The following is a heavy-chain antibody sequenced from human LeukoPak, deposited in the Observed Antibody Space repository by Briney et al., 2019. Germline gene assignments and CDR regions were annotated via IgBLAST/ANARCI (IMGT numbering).Heavy chain of an antibody. CDR3: ARRERYGDYVY. CDR2: IYYSGST. V-gene: IGHV4-39*07. CDR1: GGSISSSSYY. D-gene: IGHD4-17*01. Sequence: SETLSLTCTVSGGSISSSSYYWGWIRQPPGKGLEWIGGIYYSGSTYYNPSLKSRVTISADTSKNQFSLKLSSVTAADTAVYYCARRERYGDYVYWGQGTLVTVSS. J-gene: IGHJ4*02.